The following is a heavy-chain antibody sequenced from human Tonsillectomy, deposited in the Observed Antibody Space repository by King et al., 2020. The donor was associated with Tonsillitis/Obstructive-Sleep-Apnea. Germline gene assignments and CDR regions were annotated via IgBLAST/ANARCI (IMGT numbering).Heavy chain of an antibody. D-gene: IGHD3-22*01. Sequence: QLVQSGAEVKKPGASVKVSCKASGYTFTTYGISWVRQAPGQGLEWMGWISAYNGDTNHAQKLRGRVTMTTDTSTSTAYMEVRSLISDDTAVYYCARDSMGHYYDSSDYYTFDYGGQGTLVTVSS. CDR2: ISAYNGDT. V-gene: IGHV1-18*01. CDR3: ARDSMGHYYDSSDYYTFDY. CDR1: GYTFTTYG. J-gene: IGHJ4*02.